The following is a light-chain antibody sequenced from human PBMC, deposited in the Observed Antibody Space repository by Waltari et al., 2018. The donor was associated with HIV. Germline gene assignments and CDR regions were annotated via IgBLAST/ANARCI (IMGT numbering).Light chain of an antibody. Sequence: QSALTQPPSASGSPGQSVTISCTGTNSDVGGYNYVPWYQQRPGKAPKLMIFEVIKRPSGVPDRFSGSKSGNPASLTVSGLQADDEADYDCGSFVGSNSHYVFGTGTKVTVL. J-gene: IGLJ1*01. CDR3: GSFVGSNSHYV. V-gene: IGLV2-8*01. CDR2: EVI. CDR1: NSDVGGYNY.